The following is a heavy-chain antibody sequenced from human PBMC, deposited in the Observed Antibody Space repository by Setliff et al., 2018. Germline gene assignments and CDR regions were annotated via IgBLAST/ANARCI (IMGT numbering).Heavy chain of an antibody. CDR2: INHSGST. D-gene: IGHD3-3*01. V-gene: IGHV4-34*01. CDR3: ARVDNFWSGPIDY. CDR1: GGSFSGYY. J-gene: IGHJ4*02. Sequence: SETLSLTCAVYGGSFSGYYWSWIRQPPGKGLEWIGEINHSGSTSYNPSLKSRVTISVDTSKNQFSLKLSSVTAADTAVYYCARVDNFWSGPIDYWGQGTLVTSPQ.